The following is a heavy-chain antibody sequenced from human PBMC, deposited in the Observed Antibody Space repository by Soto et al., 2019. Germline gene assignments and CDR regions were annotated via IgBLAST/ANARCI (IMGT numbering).Heavy chain of an antibody. CDR1: GGTFSSYA. CDR3: ARVLKGYYDSSGYAFDI. D-gene: IGHD3-22*01. CDR2: IIPIFGTA. V-gene: IGHV1-69*13. Sequence: ASVKVSCKASGGTFSSYAISWVRQAPGQGLEWMGGIIPIFGTANYAQKFQGRVTITADESTSTAYMELSSLRSEDTAVYYCARVLKGYYDSSGYAFDIWGQGTMVTVS. J-gene: IGHJ3*02.